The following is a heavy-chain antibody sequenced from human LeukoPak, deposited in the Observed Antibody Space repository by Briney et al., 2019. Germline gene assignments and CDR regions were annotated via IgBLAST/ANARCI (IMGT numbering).Heavy chain of an antibody. V-gene: IGHV1-8*01. D-gene: IGHD7-27*01. CDR1: GYTFTSYD. Sequence: ASVKVSCKASGYTFTSYDFNWVRQATGQRPEWMGWMSPNSGDTGYAQKFQDRVTMTRNTSISTAYMELSSLRSDDTAVYYCARGPPNWGYDYWGPGTLVTVS. J-gene: IGHJ4*02. CDR3: ARGPPNWGYDY. CDR2: MSPNSGDT.